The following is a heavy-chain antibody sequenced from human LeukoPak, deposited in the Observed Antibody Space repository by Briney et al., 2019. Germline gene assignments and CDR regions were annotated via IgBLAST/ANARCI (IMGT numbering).Heavy chain of an antibody. V-gene: IGHV3-11*04. J-gene: IGHJ5*02. CDR2: ISSSGSTI. Sequence: PGGCLRLSCAASGFTFSDYYMSWVRQAPGKGLEWVSYISSSGSTIYYADSLKGRFTISRDNAKNSLYLQMNSLRAEDTAVYYCARETGKYSSNWFDHWGQGTLVTVSS. CDR3: ARETGKYSSNWFDH. CDR1: GFTFSDYY. D-gene: IGHD6-6*01.